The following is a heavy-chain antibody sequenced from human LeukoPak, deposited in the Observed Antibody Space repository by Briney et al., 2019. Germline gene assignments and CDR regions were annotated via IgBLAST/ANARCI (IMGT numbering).Heavy chain of an antibody. CDR1: GGSISSGSYY. D-gene: IGHD3-22*01. Sequence: SETLSLTCTVSGGSISSGSYYWSWIRLPAGKGLEWIGRIYTSATTYYNPSLKSRVTISVDTSKNQFSLKLSSVTAADTAVYYCATEGGDGSGYYHDYWGQGALVTVSS. CDR3: ATEGGDGSGYYHDY. J-gene: IGHJ4*02. V-gene: IGHV4-61*02. CDR2: IYTSATT.